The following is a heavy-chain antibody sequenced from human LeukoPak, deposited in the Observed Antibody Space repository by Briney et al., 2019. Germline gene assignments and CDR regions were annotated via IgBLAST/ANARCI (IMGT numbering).Heavy chain of an antibody. V-gene: IGHV4-59*08. J-gene: IGHJ5*02. CDR2: AYYSGST. CDR3: ARNSAVATSRSWFDP. CDR1: XGSISNYY. Sequence: KPSETLSLTCSVFXGSISNYYWSWIRQPPGKGLEWIGYAYYSGSTTYNPSLESRVTISVDTSKNQFSLKLTAVTAADTAVYYCARNSAVATSRSWFDPWGQGTLVTVSS. D-gene: IGHD6-19*01.